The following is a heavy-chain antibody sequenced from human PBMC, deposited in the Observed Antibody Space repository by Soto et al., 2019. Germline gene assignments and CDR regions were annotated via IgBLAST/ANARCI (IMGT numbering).Heavy chain of an antibody. D-gene: IGHD3-9*01. J-gene: IGHJ6*02. CDR1: GGSISSYY. CDR3: ARDKGRYDIGMEV. CDR2: IFYSGSA. V-gene: IGHV4-59*01. Sequence: KASETLSLTCTVSGGSISSYYWSWIRQPPGKGLEWIGYIFYSGSAKYNPSLKSRATISVDRSKNHFSLNLTSVTAADTAVYYCARDKGRYDIGMEVWGQGTTVTVSS.